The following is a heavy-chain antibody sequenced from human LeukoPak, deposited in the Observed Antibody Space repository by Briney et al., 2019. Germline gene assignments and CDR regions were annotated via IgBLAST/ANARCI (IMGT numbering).Heavy chain of an antibody. CDR1: GGFTFGKDG. J-gene: IGHJ5*02. CDR3: AKLNDP. CDR2: ISGSGGST. Sequence: GGSLRLSCTSSGGFTFGKDGVSWVRQAPGKGLEWVSAISGSGGSTYYADSVKGRFTISRDNSKNTLYLQMNSLRAEDTAVYYCAKLNDPWGQGTLVTVSS. V-gene: IGHV3-23*01.